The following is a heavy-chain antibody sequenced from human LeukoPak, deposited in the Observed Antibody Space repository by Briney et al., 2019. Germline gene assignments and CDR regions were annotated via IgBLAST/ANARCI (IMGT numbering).Heavy chain of an antibody. D-gene: IGHD5-24*01. V-gene: IGHV1-69*06. CDR2: IIPIFGTA. CDR3: ARGRRDGYKNFDY. CDR1: GGTFISYA. J-gene: IGHJ4*02. Sequence: GASVTVSFTASGGTFISYAISWVRQAPGQGLEWMGGIIPIFGTANYAQKFQGRVTITADKATSTAYMELSSLRSEDTAVYYCARGRRDGYKNFDYWGQGTLVTVSS.